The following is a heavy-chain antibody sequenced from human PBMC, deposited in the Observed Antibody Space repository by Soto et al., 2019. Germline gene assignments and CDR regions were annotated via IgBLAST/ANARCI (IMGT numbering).Heavy chain of an antibody. CDR2: INPNSGGT. V-gene: IGHV1-2*02. Sequence: QVQLVQSGAEVKKPGASVKVSCKASGYTFTGYYMHWVRQAPGQGLEWMGWINPNSGGTNYAQKFQGRVTMTRDTSISTAYMELSRLRSDDTAVYYCARDGGYCSSTSCYTVFYYYYYGMDVWGQGTTVTVSS. CDR3: ARDGGYCSSTSCYTVFYYYYYGMDV. D-gene: IGHD2-2*02. CDR1: GYTFTGYY. J-gene: IGHJ6*02.